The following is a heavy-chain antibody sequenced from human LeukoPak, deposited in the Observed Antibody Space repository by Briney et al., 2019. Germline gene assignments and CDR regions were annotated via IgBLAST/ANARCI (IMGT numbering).Heavy chain of an antibody. CDR3: ARVGDNYDFWSGYYFDY. D-gene: IGHD3-3*01. CDR1: GYTFTSYG. CDR2: ISAYNGNT. V-gene: IGHV1-18*01. Sequence: ASVKVSCKASGYTFTSYGISWVRQAPGQGLEWMGWISAYNGNTNYAQKLQGRVTMTTDTSTSTAYMELRSLRSDDTAVYYCARVGDNYDFWSGYYFDYWGQGTLVTVSS. J-gene: IGHJ4*02.